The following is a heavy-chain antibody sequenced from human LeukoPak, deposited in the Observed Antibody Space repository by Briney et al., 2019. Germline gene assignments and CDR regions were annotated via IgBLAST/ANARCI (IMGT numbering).Heavy chain of an antibody. Sequence: SALLTLSCSVACGSFDSKYGSWIQQPAGRVLGWIGYIYTSCSTNFNPSLRSQVAMSVDTSKNQFSLKFYSVTAADTAVYYCANYIRDVNYYLDVWGKGTTVIVSS. D-gene: IGHD4-11*01. J-gene: IGHJ6*03. CDR3: ANYIRDVNYYLDV. V-gene: IGHV4-4*09. CDR1: CGSFDSKY. CDR2: IYTSCST.